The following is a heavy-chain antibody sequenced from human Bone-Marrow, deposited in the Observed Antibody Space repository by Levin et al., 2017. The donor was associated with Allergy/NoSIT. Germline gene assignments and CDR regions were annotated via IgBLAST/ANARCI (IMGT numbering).Heavy chain of an antibody. V-gene: IGHV1-24*01. CDR1: GNTLRESS. J-gene: IGHJ5*02. D-gene: IGHD6-19*01. Sequence: ASVKVSCRVSGNTLRESSIHWVRQAPGKGLEWMGGYHPQSGETVYAQTFQGRVTMTVDTSTDTAYMELNSLRSEDTAMYFCAESSGSPYNWFDPWGQGTLVTVSS. CDR2: YHPQSGET. CDR3: AESSGSPYNWFDP.